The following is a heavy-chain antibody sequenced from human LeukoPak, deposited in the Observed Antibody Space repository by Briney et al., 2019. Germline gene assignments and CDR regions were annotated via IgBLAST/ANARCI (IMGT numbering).Heavy chain of an antibody. J-gene: IGHJ5*02. CDR2: IYYSGST. V-gene: IGHV4-59*01. CDR3: ARDHCSSTSCYPWFDP. Sequence: KASGTLSLTCTVSGGSISSYYWSWIRQPPGKGLEWIGYIYYSGSTNYNPSLKSRVTISVDTSKNQFSLKLSSVTAADTAVYYCARDHCSSTSCYPWFDPWGQGTLVTVSS. D-gene: IGHD2-2*01. CDR1: GGSISSYY.